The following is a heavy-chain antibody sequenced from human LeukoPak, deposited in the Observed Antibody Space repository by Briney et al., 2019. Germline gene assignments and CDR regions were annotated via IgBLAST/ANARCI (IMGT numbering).Heavy chain of an antibody. Sequence: GGSLTLSSAASGFTFSSLLMSCVRQPPGGGREWVSALSDRGGSTYYADSVTGRLTISRDHYKIPLYPEMNNLRGEGSVVHYCVKVGYSSSCYDYWGQGTLVTVSS. V-gene: IGHV3-23*01. J-gene: IGHJ4*02. CDR1: GFTFSSLL. CDR3: VKVGYSSSCYDY. D-gene: IGHD6-13*01. CDR2: LSDRGGST.